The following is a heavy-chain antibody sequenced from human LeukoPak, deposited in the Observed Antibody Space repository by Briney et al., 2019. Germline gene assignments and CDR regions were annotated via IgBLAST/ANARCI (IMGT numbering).Heavy chain of an antibody. CDR3: ATEPLNYYGSGSLGDY. J-gene: IGHJ4*02. CDR2: FDPEDGET. V-gene: IGHV1-24*01. Sequence: GASVKVSCKVSGYTLTELSMHWVRQAPGKGLEWMGGFDPEDGETIYAQKFQGRVTMTEDTSTDTAYMELSSLRSEDTAVYYCATEPLNYYGSGSLGDYWGQGTLVTVSS. CDR1: GYTLTELS. D-gene: IGHD3-10*01.